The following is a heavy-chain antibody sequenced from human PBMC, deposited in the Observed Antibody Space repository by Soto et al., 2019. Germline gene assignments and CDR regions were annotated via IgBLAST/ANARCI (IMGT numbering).Heavy chain of an antibody. CDR3: ARHNYRSGSYYYYGMDV. J-gene: IGHJ6*02. Sequence: ASVKVSCKASGGTFSSYAISWVRQAPGPGLEWMGGIIPIFGTANYAQKFQGRVTITADESTSTAHMELRSLTAEDAAVYYCARHNYRSGSYYYYGMDVWGQGTTVTVSS. CDR2: IIPIFGTA. D-gene: IGHD3-10*01. CDR1: GGTFSSYA. V-gene: IGHV1-69*13.